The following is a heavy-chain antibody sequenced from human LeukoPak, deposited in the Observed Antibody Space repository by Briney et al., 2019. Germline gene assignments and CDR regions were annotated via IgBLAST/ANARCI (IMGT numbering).Heavy chain of an antibody. CDR2: INHSGST. V-gene: IGHV4-34*01. J-gene: IGHJ4*02. CDR3: ERVSCSSTSCFTRARIFAY. D-gene: IGHD2-2*02. Sequence: SETLSLTCAVYGGSFSGYYWSWIRQPPGKGLEWIGEINHSGSTNYNPSLKRRVTISVDTSKNQFSLKLSYVTAAATAVSYCERVSCSSTSCFTRARIFAYWGQGTLVTVSS. CDR1: GGSFSGYY.